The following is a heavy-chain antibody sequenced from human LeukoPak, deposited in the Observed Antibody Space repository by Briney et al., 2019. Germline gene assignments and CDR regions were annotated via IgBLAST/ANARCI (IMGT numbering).Heavy chain of an antibody. Sequence: SETLSLTCAVYGGSFSGYYWSWIRQPPGKGLEWIGYIYYSGSTNYNPSLKSRVTISVDTSKNQFSLKLSSVTAADTAVYYCARDDGLSPFDYWGQGTLVTVSS. CDR3: ARDDGLSPFDY. J-gene: IGHJ4*02. CDR1: GGSFSGYY. CDR2: IYYSGST. D-gene: IGHD2-8*01. V-gene: IGHV4-59*01.